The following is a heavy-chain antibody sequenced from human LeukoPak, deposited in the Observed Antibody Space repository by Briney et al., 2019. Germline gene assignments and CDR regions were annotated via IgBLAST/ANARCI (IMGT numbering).Heavy chain of an antibody. V-gene: IGHV1-2*02. CDR3: ARQSLRFLEWLLQFDY. CDR2: INPNSGGT. Sequence: GASVKVSCKASGYTFTGYYMHWVRQAPGQGLEWMGWINPNSGGTNYAQKFQGRVTMTRDTSISTAYMELSRLRSDDTAMYYCARQSLRFLEWLLQFDYWGQGTLVTVSS. J-gene: IGHJ4*02. CDR1: GYTFTGYY. D-gene: IGHD3-3*01.